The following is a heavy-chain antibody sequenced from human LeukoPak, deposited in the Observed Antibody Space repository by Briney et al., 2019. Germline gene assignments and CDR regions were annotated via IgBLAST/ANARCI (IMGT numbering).Heavy chain of an antibody. J-gene: IGHJ4*02. D-gene: IGHD3-9*01. V-gene: IGHV1-69*05. CDR1: GGTFSSYA. CDR3: ARAGYYDILTGYSDLLFDY. CDR2: IIPIFGTA. Sequence: SVKVSCKASGGTFSSYAISWVRQAPGQGLEWMGGIIPIFGTANYAQKFQGRVTITRDTSASTAYMELSSLRSEDTAVYYCARAGYYDILTGYSDLLFDYWGQGTLVTVSS.